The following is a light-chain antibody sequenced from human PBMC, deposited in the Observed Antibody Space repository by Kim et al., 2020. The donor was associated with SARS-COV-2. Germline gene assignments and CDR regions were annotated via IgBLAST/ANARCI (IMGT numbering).Light chain of an antibody. CDR3: QQYNSYSET. V-gene: IGKV1-5*03. Sequence: ASVGDRVTITCRASQSISSWLAWYQQKPGKAPKLLIYKASSLESGVPSRFSGSGSGTEFTLTISSLQPDDFATYYCQQYNSYSETFGQGTKVEIK. J-gene: IGKJ1*01. CDR1: QSISSW. CDR2: KAS.